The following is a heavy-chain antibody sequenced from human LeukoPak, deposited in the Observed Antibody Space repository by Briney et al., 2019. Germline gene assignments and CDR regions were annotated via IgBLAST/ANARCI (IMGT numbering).Heavy chain of an antibody. J-gene: IGHJ4*02. D-gene: IGHD3-22*01. CDR1: GGTFSSYA. V-gene: IGHV1-69*05. CDR3: ARGHAYYYDSSGYGSFDY. Sequence: GASVKVSCKASGGTFSSYAIIWVRQAPGQGLEWMGGIIPIFGTANYAQKFQGRVTITTDESTSTAYMELSGLRSEDTAVYYCARGHAYYYDSSGYGSFDYWGQGTLVTVSS. CDR2: IIPIFGTA.